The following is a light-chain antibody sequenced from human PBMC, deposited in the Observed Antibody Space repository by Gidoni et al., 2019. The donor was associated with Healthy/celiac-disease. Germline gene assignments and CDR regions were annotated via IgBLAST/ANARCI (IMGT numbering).Light chain of an antibody. J-gene: IGKJ1*01. Sequence: EIVLTQSPATLSLSPGERATLSCRASQSVSSYLAWYQQKPGQAPRLLIYDASNRATGIPARFSGSGSGTDFTRTISSLEPEDFAVYYCQQRSNWPWTFXXXTKVEIK. CDR1: QSVSSY. CDR3: QQRSNWPWT. CDR2: DAS. V-gene: IGKV3-11*01.